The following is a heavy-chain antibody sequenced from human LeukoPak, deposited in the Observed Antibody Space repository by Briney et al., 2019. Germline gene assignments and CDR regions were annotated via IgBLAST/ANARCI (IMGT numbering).Heavy chain of an antibody. CDR3: ARLTVGELLYRY. D-gene: IGHD3-10*01. V-gene: IGHV4-38-2*02. CDR1: GYSISSGYY. CDR2: IYHSGST. J-gene: IGHJ4*02. Sequence: SETLSLTCTVSGYSISSGYYWGWIRQPPGKGLEWIGSIYHSGSTYYNPSLKSRVTISVDTSKNQFSLKLSSVTAADTAVYYCARLTVGELLYRYWGQGTLVTVSS.